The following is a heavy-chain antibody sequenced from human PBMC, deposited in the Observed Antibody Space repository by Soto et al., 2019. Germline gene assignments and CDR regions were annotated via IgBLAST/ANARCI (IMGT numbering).Heavy chain of an antibody. CDR3: ARVKTFDI. CDR1: GFTFSTYS. V-gene: IGHV3-48*01. Sequence: GGSLRLSCAASGFTFSTYSMNWVRQAPGKGLEWVSYISSSSRTIYYADSVKGRFTISRDNTKNSLYLQMNSLRAEDTAVYYCARVKTFDIWGQGTMVTVSS. J-gene: IGHJ3*02. CDR2: ISSSSRTI.